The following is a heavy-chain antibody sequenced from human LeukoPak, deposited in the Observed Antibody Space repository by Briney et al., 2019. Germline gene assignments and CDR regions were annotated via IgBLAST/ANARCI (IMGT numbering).Heavy chain of an antibody. D-gene: IGHD6-13*01. CDR1: GFTVSSNY. CDR3: ARDRDIASADYYFDY. CDR2: IYSGGST. J-gene: IGHJ4*02. V-gene: IGHV3-66*01. Sequence: PGGSLRLSCAASGFTVSSNYMNWVRHAPGKGLEWVSLIYSGGSTDYADSVKGRFTVSRDNSKNTLYLQMNSLRAEDTAVYFCARDRDIASADYYFDYWGRGTLVTVSS.